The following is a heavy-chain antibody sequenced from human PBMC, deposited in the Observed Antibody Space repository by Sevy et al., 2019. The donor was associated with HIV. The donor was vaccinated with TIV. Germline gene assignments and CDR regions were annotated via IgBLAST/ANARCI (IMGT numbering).Heavy chain of an antibody. CDR3: ANSPDRYDSSCLIDY. V-gene: IGHV3-30*18. Sequence: GGSLRLSCAASGFTFSSYGMHWVRQAPGKGLEWVAVISYDGSNKYYADSVKGRFTISRDNSKNTLYLQMNSLRAEDTAVYYCANSPDRYDSSCLIDYWGQGTLVTVSS. CDR2: ISYDGSNK. D-gene: IGHD3-22*01. J-gene: IGHJ4*02. CDR1: GFTFSSYG.